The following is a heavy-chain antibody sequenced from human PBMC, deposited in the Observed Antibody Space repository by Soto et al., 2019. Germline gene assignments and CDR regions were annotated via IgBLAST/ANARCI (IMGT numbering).Heavy chain of an antibody. D-gene: IGHD4-17*01. J-gene: IGHJ2*01. CDR2: INHSGST. Sequence: ASETLSLTCAVSGASIRSNNWWSWVRQPPGKGLEWIGEINHSGSTNYNPSLKSRVTISVDTSKNQFSLKLSSVTAADTAVYYCATGIDYGDYWYFDLWGRGTLVTVSS. CDR3: ATGIDYGDYWYFDL. V-gene: IGHV4-4*02. CDR1: GASIRSNNW.